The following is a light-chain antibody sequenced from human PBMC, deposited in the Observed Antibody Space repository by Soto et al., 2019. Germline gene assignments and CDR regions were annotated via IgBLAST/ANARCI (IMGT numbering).Light chain of an antibody. CDR1: QNLLYNSNNKNY. J-gene: IGKJ1*01. V-gene: IGKV4-1*01. Sequence: DVVMTQSPDSLAVSLGERATINCKSSQNLLYNSNNKNYLAWYQQRPGQPPKLLIYWASTRESGAPDRFSGSGSGTDFTLTISSLQAADVAVYYCQQYYSTPPTFGQGTRV. CDR2: WAS. CDR3: QQYYSTPPT.